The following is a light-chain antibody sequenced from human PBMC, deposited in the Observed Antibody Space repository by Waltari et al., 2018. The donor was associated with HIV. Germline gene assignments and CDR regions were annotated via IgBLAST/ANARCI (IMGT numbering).Light chain of an antibody. CDR2: GAY. J-gene: IGKJ5*01. CDR1: QNVNFN. CDR3: QQYENWPPIT. V-gene: IGKV3D-15*01. Sequence: EIVMTQSPATLSVSPGERVTLSCRASQNVNFNLAWYQQKPGQAPRLLIYGAYGRAAGIPARFSGSGSGTEFTLTISSLQSEDFAVYYCQQYENWPPITFGQETRLEIK.